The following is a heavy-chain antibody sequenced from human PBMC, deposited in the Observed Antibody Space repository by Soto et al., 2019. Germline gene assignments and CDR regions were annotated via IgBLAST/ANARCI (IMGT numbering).Heavy chain of an antibody. V-gene: IGHV1-69*13. D-gene: IGHD3-10*01. J-gene: IGHJ6*02. CDR1: GGTFSSYA. CDR2: IIPIFGTA. Sequence: SVKVSCKASGGTFSSYAISWVRQAPGQGLEWMGGIIPIFGTANYAQKFQGRVTITADESASTAYMELSSLRSEDTAVYYCARARRSMVRGVNDYYYGMDVWGQGTTVTVSS. CDR3: ARARRSMVRGVNDYYYGMDV.